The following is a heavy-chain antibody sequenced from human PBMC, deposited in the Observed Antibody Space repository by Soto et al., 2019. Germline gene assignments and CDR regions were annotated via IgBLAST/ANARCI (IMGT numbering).Heavy chain of an antibody. J-gene: IGHJ4*02. CDR3: TRGRGGQFDY. CDR2: MNPDSGMT. D-gene: IGHD3-16*01. Sequence: QVQLVQSGAEVKKPGASVKVSCKASGYTFTTYDINWVRRASGQGLEWMGWMNPDSGMTTYAQRFEGRITMTRSTSISRAYMELSSLRSEDTAVYYCTRGRGGQFDYWGQGTLVTVSS. CDR1: GYTFTTYD. V-gene: IGHV1-8*01.